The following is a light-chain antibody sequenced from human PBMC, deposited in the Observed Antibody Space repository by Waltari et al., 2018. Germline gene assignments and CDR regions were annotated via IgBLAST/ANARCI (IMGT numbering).Light chain of an antibody. CDR2: EVS. Sequence: QSAPSQPASVSGSPGQSITISCTGSSSDVGGYNYVSWYQQHPGKAPKRRIYEVSNRPSGVSNRFSGSKSGNTASLTISGLQAEDEADYYCSSYTSSSTVVFGGGTKVTVL. CDR3: SSYTSSSTVV. CDR1: SSDVGGYNY. J-gene: IGLJ2*01. V-gene: IGLV2-14*01.